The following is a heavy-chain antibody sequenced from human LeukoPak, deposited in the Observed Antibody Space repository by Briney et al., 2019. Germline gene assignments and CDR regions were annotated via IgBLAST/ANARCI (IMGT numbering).Heavy chain of an antibody. CDR3: ARHEWGITNAFDI. J-gene: IGHJ3*02. V-gene: IGHV4-39*01. D-gene: IGHD1-14*01. Sequence: SETLSLTCAVSGGSFSGYYWGWTRQPPGKGLEWIGSIYYSGSTYYNPSLKSRVIISVDTSKNQFSLKLSSVTAADTAVYYCARHEWGITNAFDIWGHGTMFTVSS. CDR2: IYYSGST. CDR1: GGSFSGYY.